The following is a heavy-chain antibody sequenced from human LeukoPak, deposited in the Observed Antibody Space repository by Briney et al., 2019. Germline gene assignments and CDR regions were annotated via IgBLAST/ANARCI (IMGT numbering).Heavy chain of an antibody. V-gene: IGHV3-23*01. J-gene: IGHJ4*02. CDR3: AKDPLDIVVVPAGSFPHY. CDR2: ISGSGGNT. D-gene: IGHD2-2*03. Sequence: GGSLRLSCAASGFTFSNYAMNWVRQSPEKGLEWVSGISGSGGNTYYADSVKGRFTISRDNSKNTLYLQMNSLTAEDTAVYYCAKDPLDIVVVPAGSFPHYWGQGTLVTVSS. CDR1: GFTFSNYA.